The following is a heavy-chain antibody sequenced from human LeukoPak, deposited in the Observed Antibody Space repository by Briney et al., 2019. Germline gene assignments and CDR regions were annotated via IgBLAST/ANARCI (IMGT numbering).Heavy chain of an antibody. V-gene: IGHV4-34*01. CDR1: GGSFSGHY. Sequence: RPSETLSLTCAVYGGSFSGHYWSWIRQPPGKGLEWIGEINHSGSTNYNPSLKSRVTISVDTSKNQFSLKLSSVTAADTAVYYCARRITGIFRGAFDIWGQGTMVTVSS. J-gene: IGHJ3*02. D-gene: IGHD1-20*01. CDR3: ARRITGIFRGAFDI. CDR2: INHSGST.